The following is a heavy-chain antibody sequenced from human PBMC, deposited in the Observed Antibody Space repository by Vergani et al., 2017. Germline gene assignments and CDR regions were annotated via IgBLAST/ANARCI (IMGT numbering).Heavy chain of an antibody. CDR1: GYSFTSYW. CDR3: ARHRRPRDYYDSSGYDDAFDI. D-gene: IGHD3-22*01. J-gene: IGHJ3*02. CDR2: IYPGDSDT. Sequence: EVQLVQSGAEVKKPGESLKISCKGSGYSFTSYWIGWVRQMPGKGLEWMGIIYPGDSDTRYSPSFQGQVTISADKSISTAYLQWSSLKASDTAMYYCARHRRPRDYYDSSGYDDAFDIWGQGTMVTVSS. V-gene: IGHV5-51*01.